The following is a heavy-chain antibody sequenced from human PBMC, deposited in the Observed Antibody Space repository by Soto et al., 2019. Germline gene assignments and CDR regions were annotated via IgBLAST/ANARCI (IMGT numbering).Heavy chain of an antibody. CDR1: GFTFTSSA. Sequence: SVKVSCKASGFTFTSSAVQWVRQARGQRLEWIGWIVVGSGNTNYAQKFQERVTITRDMSTSTAYMELSSLRSEDTAVYYCAASPGRVSLYHYYGKDVWGQGTTVTVSS. V-gene: IGHV1-58*01. CDR3: AASPGRVSLYHYYGKDV. J-gene: IGHJ6*02. CDR2: IVVGSGNT. D-gene: IGHD2-15*01.